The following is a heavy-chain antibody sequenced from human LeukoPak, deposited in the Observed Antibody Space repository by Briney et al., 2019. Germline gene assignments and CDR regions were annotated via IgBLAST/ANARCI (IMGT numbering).Heavy chain of an antibody. CDR1: GGSTSSYY. D-gene: IGHD1-1*01. V-gene: IGHV4-59*01. CDR2: IYYSGST. J-gene: IGHJ3*02. CDR3: ARDRTDYDAFDI. Sequence: PSETLSLTCTVSGGSTSSYYWSWIRQPPGKGLEWIGYIYYSGSTNYNPSLKSRVTISVDTSKNQFSLKLSSVTAADTAVYYCARDRTDYDAFDIWGQGTMVTVSS.